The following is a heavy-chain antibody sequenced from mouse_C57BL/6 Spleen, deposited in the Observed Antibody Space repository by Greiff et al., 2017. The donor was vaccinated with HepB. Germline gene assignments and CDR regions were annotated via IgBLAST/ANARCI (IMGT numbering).Heavy chain of an antibody. CDR3: ARMRITTRYYFDY. CDR1: GYTFTDYY. CDR2: INPNNGGT. V-gene: IGHV1-26*01. D-gene: IGHD2-4*01. J-gene: IGHJ2*01. Sequence: VQLQQSGPELVKPGASVKISCKASGYTFTDYYMNWVKQSHGKSLEWIGDINPNNGGTSYNQKFKGKATLTVDKSSSTAYMERRSLTSEDSAVYYCARMRITTRYYFDYWGQGTTLTVSS.